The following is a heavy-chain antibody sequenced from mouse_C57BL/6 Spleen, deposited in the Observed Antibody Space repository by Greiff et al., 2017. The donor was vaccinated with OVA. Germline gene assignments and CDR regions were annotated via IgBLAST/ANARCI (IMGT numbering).Heavy chain of an antibody. CDR2: IYPGDGDT. J-gene: IGHJ4*01. D-gene: IGHD1-1*01. CDR1: GYAFSSSW. Sequence: VQLQESGPELVKPGASVKISCKASGYAFSSSWMNWVKQRPGKGLEWIGRIYPGDGDTNYNGKFKGKATLTADKSSSTAYMQLSSLTSEDSAVYFCAGYYGRSSDYAMDYWGQGTSVTVST. V-gene: IGHV1-82*01. CDR3: AGYYGRSSDYAMDY.